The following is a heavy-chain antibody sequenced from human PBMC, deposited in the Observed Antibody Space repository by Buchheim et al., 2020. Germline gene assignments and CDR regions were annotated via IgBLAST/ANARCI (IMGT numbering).Heavy chain of an antibody. CDR3: AREIVVVPAARGYGMDV. Sequence: QVQLVESGGGVVQPGRSLRLSCAASGFTFSSYGMHWVRQAPGKGLEWVAVIWYDGSNKYYADSVKGRLTISGENSKKTLYLQMNSLRAEDTAVYYCAREIVVVPAARGYGMDVWGQGTT. CDR1: GFTFSSYG. V-gene: IGHV3-33*01. D-gene: IGHD2-2*01. J-gene: IGHJ6*02. CDR2: IWYDGSNK.